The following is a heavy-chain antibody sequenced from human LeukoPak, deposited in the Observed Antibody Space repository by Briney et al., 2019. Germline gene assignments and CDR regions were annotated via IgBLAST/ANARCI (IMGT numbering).Heavy chain of an antibody. Sequence: GGSLRLSSAASGFTFSTYAMSWVRQAPGKGLEWVSAISGSGGSTYYADSVKGRFTISRDNSKNTLYLQMNSLRAEDTAVYYCAKDGGFIVVVPEATFDPWGQGTLVTVSS. V-gene: IGHV3-23*01. D-gene: IGHD2-2*01. CDR1: GFTFSTYA. CDR3: AKDGGFIVVVPEATFDP. J-gene: IGHJ5*02. CDR2: ISGSGGST.